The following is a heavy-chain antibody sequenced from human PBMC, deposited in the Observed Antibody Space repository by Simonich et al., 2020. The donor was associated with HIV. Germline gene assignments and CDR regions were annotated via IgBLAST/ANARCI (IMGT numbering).Heavy chain of an antibody. D-gene: IGHD4-17*01. J-gene: IGHJ6*03. Sequence: QLQLQESGPGLVKPSETLSLTCTVSGGSISSSSYYWGWIRQPPGKGLEWIGSIYYNGSTYYNPALEGRVTISVDTSKNQFSLKLGSVTAADTAVYYCARRSTTVTSWGYYYYYMDVWGKGTTVTVSS. CDR3: ARRSTTVTSWGYYYYYMDV. CDR2: IYYNGST. V-gene: IGHV4-39*01. CDR1: GGSISSSSYY.